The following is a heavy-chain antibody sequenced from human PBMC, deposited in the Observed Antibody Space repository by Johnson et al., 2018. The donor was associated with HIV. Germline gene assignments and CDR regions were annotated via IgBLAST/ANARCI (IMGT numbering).Heavy chain of an antibody. D-gene: IGHD5-24*01. CDR3: AKEDGNLNAFDI. Sequence: EMQLVESGGGLVQPGASLRLSCAASGFTFSSYDMHWVRQTTGKGLESVSGIGTAGDTYYPGSVKGRFTISRENAKNSLYLQMNSLRAEDTALYYCAKEDGNLNAFDIWGQGTMVTVSS. J-gene: IGHJ3*02. CDR1: GFTFSSYD. CDR2: IGTAGDT. V-gene: IGHV3-13*01.